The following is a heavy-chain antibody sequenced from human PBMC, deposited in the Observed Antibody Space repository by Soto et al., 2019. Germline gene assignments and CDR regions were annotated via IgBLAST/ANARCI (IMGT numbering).Heavy chain of an antibody. Sequence: SGPTLVNPTQTLTLTCTFSWFSLSTSGMCVSWIRQPPGKALEWLARIDWDDDKYYSTSLKTRLTISKDTSKNQVVLTMTNMDPVDTSTYYCARIKASQVASWPDYWGQGTLLTVST. CDR3: ARIKASQVASWPDY. CDR2: IDWDDDK. J-gene: IGHJ4*02. V-gene: IGHV2-70*11. CDR1: WFSLSTSGMC. D-gene: IGHD2-2*01.